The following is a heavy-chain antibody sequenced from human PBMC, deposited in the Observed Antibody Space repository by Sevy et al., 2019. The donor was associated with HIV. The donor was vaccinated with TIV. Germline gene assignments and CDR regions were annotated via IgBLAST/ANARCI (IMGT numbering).Heavy chain of an antibody. V-gene: IGHV1-69*01. D-gene: IGHD1-7*01. CDR3: ARVTGTTDYYYNGMDV. CDR1: GGTFSSYA. J-gene: IGHJ6*02. Sequence: ASVKVSCKASGGTFSSYAISWVRQAPGQGLEWMGGIIPIFGTANYAQKFQGRVTITADESTSTAYMELSSLRSEDTAVYYCARVTGTTDYYYNGMDVWGQGTTVTVSS. CDR2: IIPIFGTA.